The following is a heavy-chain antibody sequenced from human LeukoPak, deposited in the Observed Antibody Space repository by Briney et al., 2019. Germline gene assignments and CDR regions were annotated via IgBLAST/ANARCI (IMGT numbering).Heavy chain of an antibody. V-gene: IGHV7-4-1*02. CDR1: GYTFTSYA. CDR2: INTNIGNP. J-gene: IGHJ5*02. Sequence: ASVKVSCKASGYTFTSYAMNWVRQAPGQGLEWMGWINTNIGNPTYAQGFTGRFVFSLDTSVSTAYLQISSLKAEDTAVYYCARDLRGNDYVWGSYPLLDPWGQGTLVTVSS. D-gene: IGHD3-16*02. CDR3: ARDLRGNDYVWGSYPLLDP.